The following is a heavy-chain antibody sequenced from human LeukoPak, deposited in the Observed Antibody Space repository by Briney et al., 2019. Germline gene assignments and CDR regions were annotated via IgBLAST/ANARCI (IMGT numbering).Heavy chain of an antibody. CDR2: ISGSGGST. CDR1: GFTFSSYG. J-gene: IGHJ4*02. D-gene: IGHD3-9*01. Sequence: PGGSLRLSCAASGFTFSSYGMSWVRQAPGKGLEWVSAISGSGGSTYYADSVKGRFTISRDNSKNTLYLQMNSLRAEDTAVYYCAKDGDYDILTGWSYTLYYLDYWGQGTLVTVSS. V-gene: IGHV3-23*01. CDR3: AKDGDYDILTGWSYTLYYLDY.